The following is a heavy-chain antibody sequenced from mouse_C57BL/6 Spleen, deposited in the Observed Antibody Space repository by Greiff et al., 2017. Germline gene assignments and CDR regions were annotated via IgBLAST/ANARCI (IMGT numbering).Heavy chain of an antibody. J-gene: IGHJ4*01. Sequence: EVQRVESGGGLVKPGGSLKLSCAASGFTFSSYAMSWVRQTPEKRLEWVATISDGGSYTYYPDNVKGRFTISRDSAKNNLYLQMSHLKSEDTAMYYCARDNYAMDYWGQGTSVTVSS. CDR1: GFTFSSYA. CDR2: ISDGGSYT. CDR3: ARDNYAMDY. V-gene: IGHV5-4*01.